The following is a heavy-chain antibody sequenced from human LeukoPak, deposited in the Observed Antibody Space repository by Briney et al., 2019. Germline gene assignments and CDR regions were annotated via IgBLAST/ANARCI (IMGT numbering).Heavy chain of an antibody. CDR1: GYTLTELS. Sequence: ASVKVSCKVSGYTLTELSMHWVRQAPGKGLEWMGGFDPEGGETIYAQRFQGRVTMTEDTSTDTAYMELSSLRSEDTAVYYCATSHLGIAAAGPADDAFDIWGQGTMVTVSS. CDR2: FDPEGGET. D-gene: IGHD6-13*01. V-gene: IGHV1-24*01. CDR3: ATSHLGIAAAGPADDAFDI. J-gene: IGHJ3*02.